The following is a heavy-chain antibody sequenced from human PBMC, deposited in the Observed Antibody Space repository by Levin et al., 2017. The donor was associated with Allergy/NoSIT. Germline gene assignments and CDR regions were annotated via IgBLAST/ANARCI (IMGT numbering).Heavy chain of an antibody. CDR3: ARVRWGQQLVPDY. CDR1: GYTFTGYY. J-gene: IGHJ4*02. Sequence: GASVKVSCKASGYTFTGYYMHWVRQATGQGLEWMGWINPNSGGTNYAQKFQGRVTMTRDTSISTAYMELSRLRSDDTAVYYCARVRWGQQLVPDYWGQGTLVTVSS. D-gene: IGHD6-13*01. V-gene: IGHV1-2*02. CDR2: INPNSGGT.